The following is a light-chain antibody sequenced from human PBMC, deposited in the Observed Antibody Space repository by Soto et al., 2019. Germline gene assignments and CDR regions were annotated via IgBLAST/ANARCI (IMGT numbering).Light chain of an antibody. V-gene: IGLV2-14*01. J-gene: IGLJ1*01. CDR1: SSDVGGYKY. CDR3: SSYKSSRTLVV. Sequence: QSVLTQPASVSGSPGQSITISCTGTSSDVGGYKYVSWYQHHPGKAPKLMIYEVSNRPSGVSNRFSGSKSGNTASLTISGLQAEDEADYYCSSYKSSRTLVVFGTGTKVTVL. CDR2: EVS.